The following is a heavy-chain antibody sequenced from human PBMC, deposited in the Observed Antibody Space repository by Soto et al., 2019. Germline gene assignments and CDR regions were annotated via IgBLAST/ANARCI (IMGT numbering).Heavy chain of an antibody. D-gene: IGHD3-3*01. Sequence: PGGSLRLSCAASGFTFSDYYMSWIRQAPGKGLEWVSYISSSGSTIYYADSVKGRFTISRDNARNSLYLQMNSLRAEDTAVYYCARDIITIFGVVPHDDWGQGTLVTVSS. CDR2: ISSSGSTI. CDR1: GFTFSDYY. V-gene: IGHV3-11*01. CDR3: ARDIITIFGVVPHDD. J-gene: IGHJ4*02.